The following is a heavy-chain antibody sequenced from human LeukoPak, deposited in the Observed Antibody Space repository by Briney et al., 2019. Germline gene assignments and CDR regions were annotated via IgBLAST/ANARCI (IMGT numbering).Heavy chain of an antibody. V-gene: IGHV3-66*01. CDR3: ARGGSDGYNP. CDR2: IDSGGST. J-gene: IGHJ5*02. Sequence: GGSLRLSCAASGFTVSSNYMSWVRQAPGKGLGWVSVIDSGGSTNYADSVRGRFTISRVTSKNTLYLQMNSLRAEGTAVYSCARGGSDGYNPWGQGTLVTVSS. D-gene: IGHD5-24*01. CDR1: GFTVSSNY.